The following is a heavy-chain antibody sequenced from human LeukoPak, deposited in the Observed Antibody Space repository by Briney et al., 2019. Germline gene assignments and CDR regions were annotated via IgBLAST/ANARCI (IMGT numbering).Heavy chain of an antibody. CDR3: ARAGGYPRLLDY. CDR1: GFTFSNYW. V-gene: IGHV3-7*01. Sequence: GGSLRLSCAASGFTFSNYWMTWVRQSPGKGLEWVASIKEDGSEQYYVDSVKGRFTISRDNAKNSLYLQMNSLRAEDTAVYYCARAGGYPRLLDYWGQGTLVTVSS. D-gene: IGHD5-12*01. CDR2: IKEDGSEQ. J-gene: IGHJ4*02.